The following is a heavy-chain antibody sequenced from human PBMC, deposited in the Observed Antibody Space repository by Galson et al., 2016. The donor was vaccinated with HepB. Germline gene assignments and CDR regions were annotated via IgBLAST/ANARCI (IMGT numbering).Heavy chain of an antibody. D-gene: IGHD3-10*01. J-gene: IGHJ4*02. V-gene: IGHV3-23*01. Sequence: LRLSCAASGFTFSSFAMSWVRRVPGKGLEWVSAISGRGDRIRYAESVKGRFIISRDNSKNTLDVEMKSLRVEDTAVYYCAKEGWFGELLYGHFDFWGQGALVTVSS. CDR1: GFTFSSFA. CDR3: AKEGWFGELLYGHFDF. CDR2: ISGRGDRI.